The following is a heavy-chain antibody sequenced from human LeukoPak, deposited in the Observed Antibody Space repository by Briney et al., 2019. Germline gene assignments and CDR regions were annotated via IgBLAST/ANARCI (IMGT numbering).Heavy chain of an antibody. Sequence: PSETLSLTCTVSGGSISSYYWSWIRQPPGKGLEWIGYIYYSGSTNYNPSLKSRVTISVDTSKNQFSLKLSSVTAADTAVYYCARAYIAQGWFDPWGQGTLVTVSS. CDR2: IYYSGST. J-gene: IGHJ5*02. V-gene: IGHV4-59*01. CDR1: GGSISSYY. CDR3: ARAYIAQGWFDP. D-gene: IGHD6-13*01.